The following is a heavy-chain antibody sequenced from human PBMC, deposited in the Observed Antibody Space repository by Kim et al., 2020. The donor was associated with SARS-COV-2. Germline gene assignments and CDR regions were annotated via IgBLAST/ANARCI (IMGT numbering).Heavy chain of an antibody. CDR3: SRASMIVVVLDAFDI. J-gene: IGHJ3*02. D-gene: IGHD3-22*01. Sequence: PSLKSRVTISLDTSKNQFSLKLSSVAAAETAVYYCSRASMIVVVLDAFDIWGQGTMVTVSS. V-gene: IGHV4-31*02.